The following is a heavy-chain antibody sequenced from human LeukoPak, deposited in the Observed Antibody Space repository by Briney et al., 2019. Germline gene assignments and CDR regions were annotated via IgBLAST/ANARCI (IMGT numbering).Heavy chain of an antibody. CDR2: INPNSGGT. J-gene: IGHJ4*02. V-gene: IGHV1-2*06. CDR1: GYTFTGYY. Sequence: ASVKVSCKASGYTFTGYYMHWVRQAPGQGPEWMGRINPNSGGTNYAQKFQGRVTMTRDTSISTAYMELSRLRSDDTAVYYCARGGGIAARPVDYWGQGTLVTVFS. D-gene: IGHD6-6*01. CDR3: ARGGGIAARPVDY.